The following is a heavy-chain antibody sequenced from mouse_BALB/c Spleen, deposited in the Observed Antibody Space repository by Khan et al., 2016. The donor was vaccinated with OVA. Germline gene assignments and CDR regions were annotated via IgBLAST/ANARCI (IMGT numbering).Heavy chain of an antibody. Sequence: QVQLQQPGAELVRPGASVKLSCKASGYTFTSYWINWVKQRPGQGLGWIGNIYPSDSYTNYNQKFKDKATLTVDKSSSTAYMQLSSPTSEDSAVYFCTHGPALFTFWGQGTLVTVSA. V-gene: IGHV1-69*02. CDR1: GYTFTSYW. CDR2: IYPSDSYT. D-gene: IGHD1-1*02. J-gene: IGHJ3*01. CDR3: THGPALFTF.